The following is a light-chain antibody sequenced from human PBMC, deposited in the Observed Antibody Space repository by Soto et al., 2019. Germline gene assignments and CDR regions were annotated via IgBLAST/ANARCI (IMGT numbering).Light chain of an antibody. CDR3: QHVGT. Sequence: EIVLTHSPATLSVSPGQRATLSCRASQSLSSNLAWYQQKPGQAPRLLIYGASTRATGVPARFSGSGSGTEFTRTISSLHSEDFAVYYCQHVGTFGQGPKVEFK. CDR1: QSLSSN. V-gene: IGKV3-15*01. CDR2: GAS. J-gene: IGKJ1*01.